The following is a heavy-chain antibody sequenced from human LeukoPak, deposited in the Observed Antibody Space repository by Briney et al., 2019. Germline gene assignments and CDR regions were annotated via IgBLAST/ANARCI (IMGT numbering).Heavy chain of an antibody. Sequence: LETLSLTCTVSGGSIRISSYYWGSSRQPPGKWRGWVGSIYYNGDTQYTTSLKSRVSMSVESVKNPFSQKLLSVSAADTAVYYCAIEGRESSYDLGRKTDYWGQGTLVTVSS. CDR3: AIEGRESSYDLGRKTDY. J-gene: IGHJ4*02. CDR1: GGSIRISSYY. D-gene: IGHD5-18*01. V-gene: IGHV4-39*01. CDR2: IYYNGDT.